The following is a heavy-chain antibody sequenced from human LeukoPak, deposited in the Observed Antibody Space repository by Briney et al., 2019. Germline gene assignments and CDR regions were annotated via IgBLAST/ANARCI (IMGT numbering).Heavy chain of an antibody. CDR1: GYTFTGYY. J-gene: IGHJ4*02. V-gene: IGHV1-2*06. CDR2: INANSGGR. D-gene: IGHD4-23*01. CDR3: ASGGNSGY. Sequence: ASVKVSCKASGYTFTGYYMNWVGQAPGEGMEWMGRINANSGGRNYAQKFQGRGTITRDTTNSKDYMEMSRLRSDDTAVYYCASGGNSGYWGQGTLVTVSS.